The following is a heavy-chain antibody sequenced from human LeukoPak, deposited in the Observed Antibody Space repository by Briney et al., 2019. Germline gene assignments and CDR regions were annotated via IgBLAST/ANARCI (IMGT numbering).Heavy chain of an antibody. CDR1: GFTFSSYS. CDR2: ISSSSSYI. V-gene: IGHV3-21*01. D-gene: IGHD6-6*01. Sequence: GGSLRLSCAASGFTFSSYSMNWVRQAPGKGLEWVSSISSSSSYIYYADSVKGRFTIFRDNAKNSLYLQMNSLRAEDTAVYYCARDVSSSSNWFDPWGQGTLVTVSS. CDR3: ARDVSSSSNWFDP. J-gene: IGHJ5*02.